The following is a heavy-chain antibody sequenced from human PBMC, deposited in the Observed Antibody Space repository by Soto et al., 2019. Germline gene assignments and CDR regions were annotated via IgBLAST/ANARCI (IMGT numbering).Heavy chain of an antibody. V-gene: IGHV3-11*01. J-gene: IGHJ4*02. CDR3: ARERARVFDS. Sequence: QVQLVESGGGLVKPGGSLRLSCAASGFTFSDYYMSWIRQAPGKGLEWLSYISISGGTIYYADSVKGRFSISRDNAKNSLYRQLSSLRAEDTAVYFCARERARVFDSWGQGTLVTVSS. CDR2: ISISGGTI. CDR1: GFTFSDYY.